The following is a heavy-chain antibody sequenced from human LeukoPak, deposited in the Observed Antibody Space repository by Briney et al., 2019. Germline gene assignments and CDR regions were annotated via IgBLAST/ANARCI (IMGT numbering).Heavy chain of an antibody. CDR2: IRYDGSNK. D-gene: IGHD2-2*01. CDR3: AKDLLGYCSSTSCSGFDS. Sequence: PGGSLRLSCAASGFTFSSYGMHWVRQAPGKGLEWVAFIRYDGSNKYYADSVKGRFTISRDNSKNTLYLQMNSLRAEDTAVYYCAKDLLGYCSSTSCSGFDSWGQGTLVTVSS. CDR1: GFTFSSYG. V-gene: IGHV3-30*02. J-gene: IGHJ4*02.